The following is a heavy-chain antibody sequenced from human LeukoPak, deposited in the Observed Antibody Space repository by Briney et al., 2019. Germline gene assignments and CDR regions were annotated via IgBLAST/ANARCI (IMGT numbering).Heavy chain of an antibody. CDR1: GGSISSYY. Sequence: SETLSLTCTVSGGSISSYYWSWIRQPPGKGLEWIGYIYYSGSTNYNPSLKSRVTISVDTSKNQFSLKLSSVTAADTAVYYCARDRGSGWTLDAFDIWGQGTMVTVSS. D-gene: IGHD6-19*01. V-gene: IGHV4-59*01. J-gene: IGHJ3*02. CDR2: IYYSGST. CDR3: ARDRGSGWTLDAFDI.